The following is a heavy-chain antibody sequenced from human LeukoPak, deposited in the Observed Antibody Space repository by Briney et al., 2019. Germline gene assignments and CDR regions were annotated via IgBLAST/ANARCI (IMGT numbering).Heavy chain of an antibody. CDR3: AKGTSIVGATLFDY. CDR1: GFTFSSYA. CDR2: ISGSGGST. J-gene: IGHJ4*02. D-gene: IGHD1-26*01. V-gene: IGHV3-23*01. Sequence: GGSLRLPCAASGFTFSSYAMSWVRQAPGKGLEWVSAISGSGGSTYYADSVKGRFTISRDNSKNTLYLQMNSLRAEDTAVYYCAKGTSIVGATLFDYWGQGTLVTVSS.